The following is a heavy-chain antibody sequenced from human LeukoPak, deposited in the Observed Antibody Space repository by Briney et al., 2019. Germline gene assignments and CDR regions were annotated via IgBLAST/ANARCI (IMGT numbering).Heavy chain of an antibody. J-gene: IGHJ4*02. CDR3: AVDCSSTSCHPQVDY. CDR2: INWNGGST. D-gene: IGHD2-2*01. V-gene: IGHV3-20*04. Sequence: GGSLRLSCAASGFTFDDYGMSWVRQAPGKGLEWVSGINWNGGSTGYADSVKGRFTISRDNAKNSLYLQMKSMRAEDTAVYYCAVDCSSTSCHPQVDYWGQGTLVTVSS. CDR1: GFTFDDYG.